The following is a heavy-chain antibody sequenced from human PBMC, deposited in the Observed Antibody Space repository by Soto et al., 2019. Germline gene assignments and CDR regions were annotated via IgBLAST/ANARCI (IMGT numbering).Heavy chain of an antibody. CDR1: GYTFTSYG. J-gene: IGHJ3*02. V-gene: IGHV1-18*01. D-gene: IGHD5-18*01. CDR2: ISAYNGNT. CDR3: ARVGVDTFSDEAFDI. Sequence: QVQLVQSGAEVKKPGASVKVSCKASGYTFTSYGISWVRQAPGQGLEWMGWISAYNGNTNYEQKLRGRVTMTTDTSTDTAYVELRSLRSDATAVYYCARVGVDTFSDEAFDIWGQGTMVTVSS.